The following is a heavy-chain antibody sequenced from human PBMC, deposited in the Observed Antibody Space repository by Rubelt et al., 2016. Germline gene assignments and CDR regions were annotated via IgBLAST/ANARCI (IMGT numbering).Heavy chain of an antibody. D-gene: IGHD6-6*01. CDR1: GYSFTSYW. CDR3: ARPGPGSSSMYDYYAMDV. J-gene: IGHJ6*02. Sequence: VDQAGESLKISCKGSGYSFTSYWISWVRQMPGKGLEWMGRIDPSDSYTNYGPSFQGHVTISADKSISTAYLQWSSLKASDTAMYYCARPGPGSSSMYDYYAMDVWGQGTTVTVSS. V-gene: IGHV5-10-1*01. CDR2: IDPSDSYT.